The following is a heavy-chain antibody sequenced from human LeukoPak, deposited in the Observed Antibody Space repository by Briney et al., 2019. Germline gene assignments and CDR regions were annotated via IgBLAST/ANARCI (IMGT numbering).Heavy chain of an antibody. CDR3: ARGQCSGSYRRCGSSYFDY. CDR2: INPNSGGT. V-gene: IGHV1-2*04. J-gene: IGHJ4*02. CDR1: GYTFTGYY. D-gene: IGHD1-26*01. Sequence: ASVKVSCKASGYTFTGYYMHWVRQAPGQGLEWMGWINPNSGGTNYAQKFQGWVTMTRDTSISTAYMELSSLRSEDTAVYYCARGQCSGSYRRCGSSYFDYWGQGTLVTVSS.